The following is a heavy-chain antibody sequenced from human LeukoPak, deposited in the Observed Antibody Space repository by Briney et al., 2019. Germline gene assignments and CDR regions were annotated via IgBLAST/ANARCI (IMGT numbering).Heavy chain of an antibody. V-gene: IGHV4-59*01. CDR1: GASINHYY. CDR2: FYYSGST. CDR3: ARLGNSGYKGGGMDV. J-gene: IGHJ6*02. D-gene: IGHD5-12*01. Sequence: PSETLSLTCTVSGASINHYYWGWIRQQLPGKGLEWIGYFYYSGSTNYNPSLKSRVSISADTSKNQFTLILTSVTAADTAVSYCARLGNSGYKGGGMDVWGPGTTVTVSS.